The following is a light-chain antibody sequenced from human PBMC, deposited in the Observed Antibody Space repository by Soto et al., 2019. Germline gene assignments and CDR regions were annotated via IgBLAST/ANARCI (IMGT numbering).Light chain of an antibody. CDR1: QSIISW. CDR2: KAS. V-gene: IGKV1-5*03. Sequence: DIQLTPSPSTMSASVGDRVTVTCRSSQSIISWLAWYQQKPGKAPKLLIYKASTLESGVPSRFSGSRSGTEFTLTISSLQPDDFATYYCLQYNGYSPRTFGQGTKVDIK. J-gene: IGKJ1*01. CDR3: LQYNGYSPRT.